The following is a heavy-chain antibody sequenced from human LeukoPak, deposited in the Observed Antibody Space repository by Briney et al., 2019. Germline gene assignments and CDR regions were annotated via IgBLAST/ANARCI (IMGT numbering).Heavy chain of an antibody. Sequence: PGGSLRLSCAASGFTFSSYAVHWVRQAPGKGLEYVSAISSNGGSTYYANSVKGRFTISRDNPKNTLYLQMGSLRAEDMAVYYCARGTVTTLSGAFDIWGQGTMVTVSS. CDR3: ARGTVTTLSGAFDI. CDR2: ISSNGGST. D-gene: IGHD4-17*01. J-gene: IGHJ3*02. CDR1: GFTFSSYA. V-gene: IGHV3-64*01.